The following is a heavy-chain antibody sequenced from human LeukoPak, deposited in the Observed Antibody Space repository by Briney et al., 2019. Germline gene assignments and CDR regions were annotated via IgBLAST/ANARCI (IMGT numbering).Heavy chain of an antibody. D-gene: IGHD3/OR15-3a*01. J-gene: IGHJ5*02. Sequence: SETLSLTCTVSGDSISSYYWSWIRQPPGKGLEWIGYVYYSGSTNYNPSLKSRVTMSVDTSKNQFSLRLSSVTAADTAAYYCATDRTGDNWFDPWGQGTLVTVSS. CDR1: GDSISSYY. CDR3: ATDRTGDNWFDP. V-gene: IGHV4-59*01. CDR2: VYYSGST.